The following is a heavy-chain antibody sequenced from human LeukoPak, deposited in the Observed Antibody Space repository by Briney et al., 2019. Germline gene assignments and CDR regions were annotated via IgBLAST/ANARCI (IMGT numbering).Heavy chain of an antibody. D-gene: IGHD3-9*01. CDR3: TKDYCGKFCSAV. Sequence: GGSLRLSCAASGFTFSAFGMNWVRQAPGKGLEWVSTITNSGGSTYYVDSVKGRFTISRDNSKNTLYLQMNSLRAEDTAEYYCTKDYCGKFCSAVWGQGTTVTVSS. CDR1: GFTFSAFG. CDR2: ITNSGGST. J-gene: IGHJ6*02. V-gene: IGHV3-23*01.